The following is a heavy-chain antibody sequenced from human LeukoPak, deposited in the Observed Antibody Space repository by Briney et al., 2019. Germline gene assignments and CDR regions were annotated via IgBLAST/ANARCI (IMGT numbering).Heavy chain of an antibody. V-gene: IGHV4-59*11. CDR2: ISYIGST. D-gene: IGHD4-17*01. CDR3: ARDPTTETTGLDI. J-gene: IGHJ3*02. Sequence: SETLSLTCSVSGVSIGSHYWTWIRQPPGKGLEWIGYISYIGSTNYNPSLKSRVTISIKTSKKQFSLKVSSVTAAETAVYYCARDPTTETTGLDIWGQGTLVTVSS. CDR1: GVSIGSHY.